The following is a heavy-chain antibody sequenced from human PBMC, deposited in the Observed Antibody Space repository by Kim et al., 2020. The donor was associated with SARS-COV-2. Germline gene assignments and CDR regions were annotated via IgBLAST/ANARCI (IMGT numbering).Heavy chain of an antibody. CDR3: ARGSVSSGGTNRPFDY. CDR2: INPNNGDT. J-gene: IGHJ4*02. D-gene: IGHD1-26*01. CDR1: GYTFTGYY. V-gene: IGHV1-2*02. Sequence: ASVKVSCMASGYTFTGYYIHWVRQAPGQGLEWMAWINPNNGDTKFAQMLQGRVTMTRDTSINTAYMELSGLRPDDTAVYYCARGSVSSGGTNRPFDYWGQGTLVIVSS.